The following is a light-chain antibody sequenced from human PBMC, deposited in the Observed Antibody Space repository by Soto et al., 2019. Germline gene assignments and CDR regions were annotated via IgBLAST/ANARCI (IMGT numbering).Light chain of an antibody. V-gene: IGKV3-15*01. Sequence: DIVLTQSPATLSVSPGERATLSCRSSQSVSSNLAWYQQKPGQAPRLLIYGASTRATGIPARFSGSGSGTEFTLTISSLQSEDFAVYYCQQYNNWPPITLLQGTRLEIK. J-gene: IGKJ5*01. CDR2: GAS. CDR3: QQYNNWPPIT. CDR1: QSVSSN.